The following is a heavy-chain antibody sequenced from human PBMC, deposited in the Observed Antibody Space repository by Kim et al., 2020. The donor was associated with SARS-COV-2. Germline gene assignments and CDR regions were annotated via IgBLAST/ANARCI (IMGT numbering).Heavy chain of an antibody. CDR2: ISYDGSNK. CDR3: ALIGGYCSSTSCYSGYYYGMDV. D-gene: IGHD2-2*01. V-gene: IGHV3-30*03. J-gene: IGHJ6*02. Sequence: GGSLRLSCAASGFTFSSYGMHWVRQAPGKGLEWVAVISYDGSNKYYADSVKGRFTISRDNSKNTLYLQMNSLRAEDTAVYYCALIGGYCSSTSCYSGYYYGMDVWGQGTTVTVSS. CDR1: GFTFSSYG.